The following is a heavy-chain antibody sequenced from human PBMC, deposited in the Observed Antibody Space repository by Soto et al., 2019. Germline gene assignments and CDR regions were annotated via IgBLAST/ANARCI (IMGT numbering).Heavy chain of an antibody. Sequence: GASGMVSCKASGYRFSFYVINWVRQAPGQGLEWMGWINPSDGNRNFAQKFEDRVTMTTATSTNTVFLELRSLKSDDTAIYYCARDKLRGYDSSGFYSWGQGTMVTVSS. V-gene: IGHV1-18*01. J-gene: IGHJ5*02. D-gene: IGHD3-22*01. CDR3: ARDKLRGYDSSGFYS. CDR2: INPSDGNR. CDR1: GYRFSFYV.